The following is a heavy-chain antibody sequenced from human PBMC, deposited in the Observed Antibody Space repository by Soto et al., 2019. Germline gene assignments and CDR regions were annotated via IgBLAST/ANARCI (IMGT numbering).Heavy chain of an antibody. Sequence: GASVKVSCKASGYTFTTYDINWVRQATGQGLERMEWMSPNSGATGYAQKLQGRVTMTRDTSLSTAYQELSNPKSEDTANYYKEGGVDVGVDVWGQGTRVTVSS. J-gene: IGHJ6*02. V-gene: IGHV1-8*01. CDR2: MSPNSGAT. CDR3: EGGVDVGVDV. D-gene: IGHD3-3*01. CDR1: GYTFTTYD.